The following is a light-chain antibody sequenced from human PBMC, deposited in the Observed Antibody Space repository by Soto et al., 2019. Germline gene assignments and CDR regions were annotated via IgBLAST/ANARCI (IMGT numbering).Light chain of an antibody. CDR2: AAS. Sequence: PGERATLSCRASQSVSSTYLAWYQQKPGQAPRPLISAASSRATGTPDRFSGSGSGTDFTLTISRLEPEDFAVYYCQQYGSSWWTFGQGTKVEIK. CDR1: QSVSSTY. J-gene: IGKJ1*01. V-gene: IGKV3-20*01. CDR3: QQYGSSWWT.